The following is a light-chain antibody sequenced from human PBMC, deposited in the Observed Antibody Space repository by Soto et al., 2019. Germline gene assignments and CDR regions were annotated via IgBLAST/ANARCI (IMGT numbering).Light chain of an antibody. CDR2: YDS. V-gene: IGLV3-21*04. Sequence: SYELTQPPSVSVAPGKTARITGGGNNIGSKSVHWYQQKPGQAPVLVIYYDSDRPSGIPERFSGSNSGNTATLTISRVEAGDEADYYCQVWVSGSDRDVVFGGGSTPTVL. CDR3: QVWVSGSDRDVV. J-gene: IGLJ2*01. CDR1: NIGSKS.